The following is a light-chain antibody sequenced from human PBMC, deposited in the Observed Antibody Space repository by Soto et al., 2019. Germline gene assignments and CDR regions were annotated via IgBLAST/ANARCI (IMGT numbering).Light chain of an antibody. CDR3: QQYDNLIT. V-gene: IGKV3-15*01. CDR2: GAS. Sequence: EIVMTQSPATLSVSPGERATLSCRASQSFSSNLAWYQQKPGQAPRLLIYGASTRATGVPARFSGSGSGTEFTLTISSLQSEDIATYYCQQYDNLITFGQGTRLEIK. CDR1: QSFSSN. J-gene: IGKJ5*01.